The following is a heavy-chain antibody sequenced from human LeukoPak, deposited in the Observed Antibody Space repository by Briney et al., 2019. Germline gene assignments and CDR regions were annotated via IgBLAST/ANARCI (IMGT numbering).Heavy chain of an antibody. CDR1: GFIFSSHA. CDR3: AKDHSPTY. J-gene: IGHJ4*02. CDR2: ISGSGGST. Sequence: GGSLRLSCAASGFIFSSHAMSWVRQAPGKGLEWVSGISGSGGSTYYADSVKGRFTISRDNSKNTLYMQMNSLRVEDTAVYYCAKDHSPTYWGQGTLVTVSS. D-gene: IGHD1-1*01. V-gene: IGHV3-23*01.